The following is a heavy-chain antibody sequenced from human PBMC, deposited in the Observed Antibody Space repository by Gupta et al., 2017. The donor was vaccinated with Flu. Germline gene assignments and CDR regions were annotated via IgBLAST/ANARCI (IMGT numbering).Heavy chain of an antibody. J-gene: IGHJ1*01. CDR2: SYYSGST. V-gene: IGHV4-39*01. CDR3: AKIVVVPAATPGEYFQH. Sequence: PGKGLEWMGSSYYSGSTYYNPSLKSRVTISVDTSKNQFSLKLSSVTAADTAVYYCAKIVVVPAATPGEYFQHWGQGTLVTVSS. D-gene: IGHD2-2*01.